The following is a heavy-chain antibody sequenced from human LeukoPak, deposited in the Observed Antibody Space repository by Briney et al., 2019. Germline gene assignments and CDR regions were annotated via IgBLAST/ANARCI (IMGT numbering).Heavy chain of an antibody. J-gene: IGHJ3*02. CDR1: GFTFSSHS. CDR2: ISSSSSTI. CDR3: ARDTAREQGAFDI. Sequence: GGSLRLSCAASGFTFSSHSMNWVRQAPGKGLEWVSYISSSSSTIYYADSVKGRFTISRDNAKNSLYLQMNSLRAEDTAVYYCARDTAREQGAFDIWGQGTMVTVSS. V-gene: IGHV3-48*04. D-gene: IGHD5-18*01.